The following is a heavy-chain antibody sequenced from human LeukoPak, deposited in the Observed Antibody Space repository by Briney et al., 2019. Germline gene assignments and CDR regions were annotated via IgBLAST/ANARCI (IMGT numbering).Heavy chain of an antibody. V-gene: IGHV1-46*01. CDR1: GYTFTSYY. Sequence: GASVKVSCKASGYTFTSYYMHWVRQAPGQGLEWMGIINPSGGSTSYAQKFQGRVTMTRDTSTSTVYMELSSLRSEDTAVHYCARDFNPTRYYYGSGRPVDAFDIWGQGTMVTVSS. CDR3: ARDFNPTRYYYGSGRPVDAFDI. CDR2: INPSGGST. D-gene: IGHD3-10*01. J-gene: IGHJ3*02.